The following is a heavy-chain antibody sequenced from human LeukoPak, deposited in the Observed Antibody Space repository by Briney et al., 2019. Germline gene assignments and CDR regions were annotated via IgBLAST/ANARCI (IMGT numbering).Heavy chain of an antibody. CDR2: MNPNSGNT. CDR1: GYTFTSYD. J-gene: IGHJ3*02. D-gene: IGHD3-22*01. Sequence: ASVKVSCKASGYTFTSYDINWVRQATGQGLEWMGWMNPNSGNTGYAQKFQGRVTMTRNTSISTAYMELSSLRSEDTAVYYCVIYYDSSGYYYRDALDIWGQGTMVTVSS. CDR3: VIYYDSSGYYYRDALDI. V-gene: IGHV1-8*01.